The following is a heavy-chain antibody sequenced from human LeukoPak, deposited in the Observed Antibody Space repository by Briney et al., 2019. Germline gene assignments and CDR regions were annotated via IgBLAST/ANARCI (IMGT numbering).Heavy chain of an antibody. Sequence: SETLSLTCTVSGGSISSSSYYWGWIRQPPGKGLEWNGEINHSGSTNYNPSRKSRISISVDTTKNQFSLKRSSVTAADTAVYYCARGEVGADRNFDNWGQGTLVTVSS. J-gene: IGHJ4*02. CDR2: INHSGST. D-gene: IGHD1-26*01. CDR3: ARGEVGADRNFDN. CDR1: GGSISSSSYY. V-gene: IGHV4-39*07.